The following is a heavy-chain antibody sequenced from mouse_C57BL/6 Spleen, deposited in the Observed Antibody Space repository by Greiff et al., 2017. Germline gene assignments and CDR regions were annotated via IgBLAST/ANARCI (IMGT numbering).Heavy chain of an antibody. D-gene: IGHD2-4*01. V-gene: IGHV5-17*01. CDR2: ISSGSNTI. CDR3: ARRDYGLAWFAY. J-gene: IGHJ3*01. CDR1: GFTFSDYG. Sequence: EVKLVESGGGLVKPGGSLKLSCAASGFTFSDYGMHWVRQAPEKGLEWVAYISSGSNTIYYADTVKGRFTISRDNAKNTLFLQMTSLRSEDTAVYYCARRDYGLAWFAYWGQGTLVTVSA.